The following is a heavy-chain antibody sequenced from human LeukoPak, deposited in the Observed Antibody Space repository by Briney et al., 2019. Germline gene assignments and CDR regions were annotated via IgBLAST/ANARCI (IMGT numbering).Heavy chain of an antibody. J-gene: IGHJ3*02. D-gene: IGHD2-8*01. V-gene: IGHV1-46*01. CDR1: GYTFTSYY. CDR3: ARDHYWLEYCINGVCEDTFDI. CDR2: INPSGGST. Sequence: ASVKVSCKASGYTFTSYYMHWVRQAPGQGLEWMGIINPSGGSTSYAQKFQGRVTMTRDTSTSTVYMELSSLRSEDTAVYYCARDHYWLEYCINGVCEDTFDIWGQGTMVTVSS.